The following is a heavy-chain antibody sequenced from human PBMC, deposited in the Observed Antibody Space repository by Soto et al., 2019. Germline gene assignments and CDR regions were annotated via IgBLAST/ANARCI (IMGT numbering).Heavy chain of an antibody. D-gene: IGHD1-7*01. CDR2: IIPIFGTA. CDR1: GGTFSSYA. Sequence: QVQLVQSGAEVKKPGSSVKVSCKASGGTFSSYAISWVRQAPGQGLEWMGGIIPIFGTANYAQKFQGRVTITADESTSTAYLELSSLRSEDTAVYYCASGVGHNWNYVTPLGYWGQGTLVTVSS. CDR3: ASGVGHNWNYVTPLGY. V-gene: IGHV1-69*12. J-gene: IGHJ4*02.